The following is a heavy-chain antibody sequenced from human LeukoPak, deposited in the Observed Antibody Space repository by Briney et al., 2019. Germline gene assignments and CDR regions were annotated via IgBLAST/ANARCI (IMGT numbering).Heavy chain of an antibody. D-gene: IGHD6-13*01. J-gene: IGHJ4*02. V-gene: IGHV3-48*01. CDR3: ARGSIAAAGILRG. CDR1: GFTFSSYS. CDR2: ISSSSGTI. Sequence: PGGSLRLSCAASGFTFSSYSMNWVRQAPGKGLEWVSYISSSSGTIYYADSVKGRFTISRDNAKNSLYLQMNSLRAEDTAVYYCARGSIAAAGILRGWGQGTLVTVSS.